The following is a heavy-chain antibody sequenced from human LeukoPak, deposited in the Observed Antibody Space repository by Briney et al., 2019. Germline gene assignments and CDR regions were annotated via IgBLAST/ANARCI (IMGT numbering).Heavy chain of an antibody. J-gene: IGHJ6*02. CDR2: IYYSGST. Sequence: SETLSLTCTVSGGSISSYYWSWIRQPPGKELEWIGYIYYSGSTNYNPSLKSRVTISVDTSKNQFSLKLSSVTAADTAVYYCAGHSSGYYYAYYYYGMDVWGQGTTVTVSS. CDR3: AGHSSGYYYAYYYYGMDV. D-gene: IGHD3-22*01. V-gene: IGHV4-59*01. CDR1: GGSISSYY.